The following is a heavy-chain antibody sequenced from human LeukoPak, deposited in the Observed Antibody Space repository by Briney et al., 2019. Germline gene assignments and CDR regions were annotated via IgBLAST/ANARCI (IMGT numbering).Heavy chain of an antibody. CDR1: GFTFSSYT. J-gene: IGHJ5*02. Sequence: PGGSLRLSCAASGFTFSSYTMNWVRQAPGKGLEWVSAISASGGYTYYADSVKGRFTISRDNAKNSLYLQMNSLRAEDTAVYCCARHAQVLELLTPRWFVPWGGGTL. D-gene: IGHD2-15*01. V-gene: IGHV3-21*01. CDR3: ARHAQVLELLTPRWFVP. CDR2: ISASGGYT.